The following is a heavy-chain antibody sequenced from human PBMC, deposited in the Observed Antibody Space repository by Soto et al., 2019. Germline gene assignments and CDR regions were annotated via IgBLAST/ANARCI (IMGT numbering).Heavy chain of an antibody. D-gene: IGHD4-17*01. V-gene: IGHV4-59*01. CDR2: IYYSGST. CDR3: ARRYGYAFDI. J-gene: IGHJ3*02. CDR1: GGSISSYY. Sequence: QVQLQESGPGLVKPSETLSLTCTVSGGSISSYYWSWIRQPPGKGLEWIGDIYYSGSTNYNPSLKSRVTISVDTSKNQFSLKLSSVTAADTAVYYCARRYGYAFDIWGQGTMVTVSS.